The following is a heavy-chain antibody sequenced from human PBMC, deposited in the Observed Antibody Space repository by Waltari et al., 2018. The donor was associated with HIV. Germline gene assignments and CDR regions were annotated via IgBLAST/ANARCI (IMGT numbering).Heavy chain of an antibody. V-gene: IGHV1-46*01. CDR1: GSSFTSYY. CDR2: IYPHEGST. Sequence: QVHLEQSGAEVKKPGASVKLSCKASGSSFTSYYIHWVRQAPGQGLEWMGIIYPHEGSTNSGQKFQVRITMTRDTSSDTVYMVVSHLKVEDTAIYYCARRGSYFDFWSGYSSPAPFDFWGQGTPVIVSS. D-gene: IGHD3-3*01. CDR3: ARRGSYFDFWSGYSSPAPFDF. J-gene: IGHJ4*02.